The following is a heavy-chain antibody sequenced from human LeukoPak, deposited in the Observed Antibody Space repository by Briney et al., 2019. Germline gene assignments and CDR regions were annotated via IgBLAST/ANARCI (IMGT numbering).Heavy chain of an antibody. CDR1: GFTFINYG. V-gene: IGHV3-30*18. J-gene: IGHJ4*02. CDR3: ANYGDYQYFDY. Sequence: QPGRSLRLSCAASGFTFINYGMHWGRQAPGKGLEWVAVISYDGTNKYYADSVKGRFTISRDNSKNTLYLQMNSLKTDDTAVYYCANYGDYQYFDYWGQETPVTVSS. CDR2: ISYDGTNK. D-gene: IGHD4-17*01.